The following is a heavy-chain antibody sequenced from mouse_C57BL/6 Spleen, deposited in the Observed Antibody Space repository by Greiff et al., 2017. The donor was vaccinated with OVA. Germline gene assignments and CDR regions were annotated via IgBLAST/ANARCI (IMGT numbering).Heavy chain of an antibody. Sequence: QVQLQQSGPELVKPGASVKLSCKASGYTFTSYDINWVKQRPGQGLEWIGRIYPRDGSTKYNEKFKGKATLTVDTSSSTAYMELHSLTSEDSAFYFCAMSYSNYETYWYFDVWGTGTTVTVSS. CDR3: AMSYSNYETYWYFDV. D-gene: IGHD2-5*01. V-gene: IGHV1-85*01. CDR1: GYTFTSYD. J-gene: IGHJ1*03. CDR2: IYPRDGST.